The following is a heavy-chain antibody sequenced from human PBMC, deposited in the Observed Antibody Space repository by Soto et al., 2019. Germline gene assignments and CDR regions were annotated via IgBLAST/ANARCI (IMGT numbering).Heavy chain of an antibody. CDR2: INPESTTI. D-gene: IGHD2-21*02. Sequence: EVQMVESGGGLVQPGGSLRLSCTASGFTFSKFWMHWVRQVPGRGLVWVSRINPESTTINYAAAVEGRFTISSDNAQNTVYLQMSSLIVEDSAVCYCTRDTVGDEHYSGQGLRVTVSS. J-gene: IGHJ4*02. CDR3: TRDTVGDEHY. CDR1: GFTFSKFW. V-gene: IGHV3-74*01.